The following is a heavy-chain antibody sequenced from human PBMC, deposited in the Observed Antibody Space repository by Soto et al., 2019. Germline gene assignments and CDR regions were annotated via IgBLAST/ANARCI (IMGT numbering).Heavy chain of an antibody. V-gene: IGHV3-33*01. J-gene: IGHJ4*02. CDR3: ARPPAKLHYSSSWYPPLDY. D-gene: IGHD6-13*01. Sequence: GGSLRLSCAASGFTFSSYGMHWVRQAPGKGLEWVAVIWYDGSNKYYADSVKGRFTISRDNSKNTLYLQMNSLRAEDTAVYYCARPPAKLHYSSSWYPPLDYWGQGTLFTVSS. CDR1: GFTFSSYG. CDR2: IWYDGSNK.